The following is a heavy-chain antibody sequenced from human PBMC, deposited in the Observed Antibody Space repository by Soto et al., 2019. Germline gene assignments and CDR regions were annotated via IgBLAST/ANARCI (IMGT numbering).Heavy chain of an antibody. V-gene: IGHV3-7*01. Sequence: GGSLRLSCAASGFTFSSYWMNWFRQAPGKGLEWVANIKQDGSEKYYVDSVKGRFTISRDNAKNSLYLQMNILRAEDTAVYYCARESRLVRVDYYYYYMDVWGKGTTVTDSS. J-gene: IGHJ6*03. CDR3: ARESRLVRVDYYYYYMDV. CDR1: GFTFSSYW. D-gene: IGHD6-6*01. CDR2: IKQDGSEK.